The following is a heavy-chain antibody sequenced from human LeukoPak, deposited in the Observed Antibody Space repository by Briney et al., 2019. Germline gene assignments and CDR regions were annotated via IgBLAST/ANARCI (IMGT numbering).Heavy chain of an antibody. J-gene: IGHJ4*02. CDR1: GYPFSSHG. CDR2: ISCYNGDT. Sequence: ASVKVSCKASGYPFSSHGITWVRQAPGQGLEWMGWISCYNGDTHYAQNFQGRVTFISNTSATTAFMELSSLRSEDAAVYYCARDSGSGSNDYWGQGTLVTVSS. D-gene: IGHD1-26*01. V-gene: IGHV1-18*01. CDR3: ARDSGSGSNDY.